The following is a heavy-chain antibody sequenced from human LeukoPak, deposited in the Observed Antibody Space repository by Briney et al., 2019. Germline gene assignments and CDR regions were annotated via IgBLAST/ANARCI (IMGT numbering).Heavy chain of an antibody. V-gene: IGHV3-7*01. J-gene: IGHJ4*02. D-gene: IGHD5-12*01. CDR2: IEQDGSEK. CDR3: ATSGYGYYFDY. CDR1: GFTFSSYW. Sequence: GGSLRLSCAASGFTFSSYWMSWVRQAPGKGLEWVANIEQDGSEKYYVDSVKGRFTISRDNAKNSLYLQMNSLRAEDTAAYYCATSGYGYYFDYWGQGTLVTVSS.